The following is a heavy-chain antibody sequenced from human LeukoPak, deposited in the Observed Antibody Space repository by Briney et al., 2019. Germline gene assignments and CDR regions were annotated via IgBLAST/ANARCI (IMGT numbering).Heavy chain of an antibody. CDR3: ARIQAAVTIHAYFDY. V-gene: IGHV4-59*02. CDR2: IYYSGST. D-gene: IGHD4-17*01. J-gene: IGHJ4*01. Sequence: SETLSLTCTVSGGSVRSYYWSWIRQPPGKGLEWIGYIYYSGSTNYNPSLESRVAISVDTSKNQFSLKLDSVTAADTAMYYCARIQAAVTIHAYFDYWGQGALVTVSS. CDR1: GGSVRSYY.